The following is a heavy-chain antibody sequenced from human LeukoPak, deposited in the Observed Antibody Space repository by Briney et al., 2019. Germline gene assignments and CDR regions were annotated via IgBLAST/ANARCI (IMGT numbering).Heavy chain of an antibody. CDR1: GFTFTTYW. V-gene: IGHV3-7*01. D-gene: IGHD6-19*01. Sequence: GGSLRLSCAASGFTFTTYWMTWVRQAPGKGLEWVANIKQDGSEKYYLDSVKGRFTISRDDAKNSLYLQMNSLRAEDTAVYYCVKQAGVYWGQGTLVTVSS. CDR3: VKQAGVY. CDR2: IKQDGSEK. J-gene: IGHJ4*02.